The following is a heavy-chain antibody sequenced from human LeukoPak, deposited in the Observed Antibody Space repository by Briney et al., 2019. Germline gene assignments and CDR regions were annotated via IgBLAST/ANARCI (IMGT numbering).Heavy chain of an antibody. CDR2: IHDSGNT. Sequence: PSETLSLTCTVSGGSISSYYWSWIRQPPGTGLEWIGYIHDSGNTNLNPSLKSRVTISLDTSNNQFSLKLTSVTAADTAVYYCARDSGWLVDYWGQGTLVTVSS. D-gene: IGHD2-15*01. CDR3: ARDSGWLVDY. J-gene: IGHJ4*02. V-gene: IGHV4-59*01. CDR1: GGSISSYY.